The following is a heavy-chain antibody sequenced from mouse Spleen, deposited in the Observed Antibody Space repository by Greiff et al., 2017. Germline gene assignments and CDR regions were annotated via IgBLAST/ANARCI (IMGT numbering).Heavy chain of an antibody. CDR2: IDLSDSYT. V-gene: IGHV1-69*01. CDR3: ARIRFAY. Sequence: QVQLQQPGAELVMPGASVKLSCKASGYTLTSYWLHWVKQRPGQGLEWMGEIDLSDSYTNYNQKFKGKATLTVDKSSSTAYMQLSSVTSEDSAVYYCARIRFAYWGQGTLVTVSA. CDR1: GYTLTSYW. J-gene: IGHJ3*01.